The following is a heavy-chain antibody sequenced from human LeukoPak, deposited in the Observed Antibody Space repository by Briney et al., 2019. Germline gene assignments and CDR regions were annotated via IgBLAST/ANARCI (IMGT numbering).Heavy chain of an antibody. D-gene: IGHD6-13*01. J-gene: IGHJ6*02. CDR3: AKVRSSYSYGMDV. V-gene: IGHV3-23*01. CDR2: ISISGGST. CDR1: GFTFSSYA. Sequence: GVLRLSCAASGFTFSSYAMSWVRQTPGKGLEWVSSISISGGSTYFTDSVKGRFTISRDNSKNTLYLQMKSLRAEDMAVYYCAKVRSSYSYGMDVWGQGTTVTVSS.